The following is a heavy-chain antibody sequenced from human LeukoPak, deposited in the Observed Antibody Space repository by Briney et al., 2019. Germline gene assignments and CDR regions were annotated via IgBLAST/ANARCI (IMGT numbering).Heavy chain of an antibody. V-gene: IGHV5-10-1*01. J-gene: IGHJ4*02. CDR1: GYSFTSYW. CDR3: ARHLNYYDSSGLFDY. CDR2: IDPSDSYT. Sequence: GESLNISCKGSGYSFTSYWISWVRQMPGKGLEWMGRIDPSDSYTNYSPSFQGHVTISADKSISTAYLQWSSLKASDTAMYYCARHLNYYDSSGLFDYWGQGTLVTVSS. D-gene: IGHD3-22*01.